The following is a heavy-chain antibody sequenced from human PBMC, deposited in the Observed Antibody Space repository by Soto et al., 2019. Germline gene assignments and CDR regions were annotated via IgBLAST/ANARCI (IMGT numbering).Heavy chain of an antibody. CDR3: AKGNLYDFWSGYYWDY. Sequence: GGSLRLSCAASGFTFSSYVMSWVRQAPGKGLEWVSAISGSGGSTYYADSVKGRFTISRDNSKNTLYLQMNSLRAEDTAVYYCAKGNLYDFWSGYYWDYWGQGTLVTVSS. J-gene: IGHJ4*02. V-gene: IGHV3-23*01. CDR1: GFTFSSYV. CDR2: ISGSGGST. D-gene: IGHD3-3*01.